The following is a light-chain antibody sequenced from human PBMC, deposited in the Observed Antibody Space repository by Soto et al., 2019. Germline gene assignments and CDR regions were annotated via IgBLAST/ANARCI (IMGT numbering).Light chain of an antibody. CDR3: QQLNSYPLT. CDR1: QGISSY. CDR2: AAS. V-gene: IGKV1-9*01. J-gene: IGKJ4*01. Sequence: DIQLTQSPSFLSASVGDRVTITCRAGQGISSYLAWYQQKPGTAPKLLIYAASTLQSGVPSRFSGSGSGTEFTLTISSLQPEDFATYYCQQLNSYPLTFGGGTKVEIK.